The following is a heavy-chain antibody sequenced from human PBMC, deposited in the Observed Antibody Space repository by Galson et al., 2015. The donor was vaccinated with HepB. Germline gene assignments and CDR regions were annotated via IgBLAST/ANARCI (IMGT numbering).Heavy chain of an antibody. J-gene: IGHJ6*02. CDR1: GYTFSNYG. CDR2: ISGYNGYP. D-gene: IGHD4-11*01. Sequence: SVKVSCKASGYTFSNYGIGWVRQAPGQGLEWMGWISGYNGYPNYAQKFQDRVTMTTDSPTSAAYIELRSLRSDDTAVYFCARTLPVPTSDYYYYDMDVWGQGTTVTVSS. CDR3: ARTLPVPTSDYYYYDMDV. V-gene: IGHV1-18*04.